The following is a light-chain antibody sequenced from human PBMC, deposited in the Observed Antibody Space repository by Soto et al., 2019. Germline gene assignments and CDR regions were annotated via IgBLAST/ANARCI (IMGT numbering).Light chain of an antibody. Sequence: QSALTQPASVSGSPGQSITISCTGTSSDVGGYNYVSWYQQHPGKAPKLMIYDVSNRPSGVSNRFSGSKSGNTASLTISGLQAEDEADYYCSSYTSSITLGVFGTGTQLTVL. CDR2: DVS. J-gene: IGLJ1*01. CDR3: SSYTSSITLGV. CDR1: SSDVGGYNY. V-gene: IGLV2-14*01.